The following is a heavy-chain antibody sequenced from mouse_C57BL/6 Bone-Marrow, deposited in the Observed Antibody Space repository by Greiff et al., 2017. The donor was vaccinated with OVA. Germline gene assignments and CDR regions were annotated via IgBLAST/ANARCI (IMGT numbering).Heavy chain of an antibody. V-gene: IGHV6-6*01. D-gene: IGHD2-4*01. J-gene: IGHJ4*01. CDR2: IRNKANNHAT. CDR1: GFTFSDAW. CDR3: TSDDYGDYAMDY. Sequence: EVKLVESGGGLVKPGGSMKLSCAASGFTFSDAWMDWVRQSPEKGLEWVAEIRNKANNHATYYAESVKGRFTISRDDSKSSVYLQMNSLRAEDTGIYYCTSDDYGDYAMDYWGQGTSVTVSS.